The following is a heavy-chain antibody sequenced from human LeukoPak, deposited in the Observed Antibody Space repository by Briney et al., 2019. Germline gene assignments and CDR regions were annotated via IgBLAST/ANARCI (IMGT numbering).Heavy chain of an antibody. V-gene: IGHV3-21*01. Sequence: GGSLRLSCAASGFTVSSNYMSWVRQAPGKGLEWVSSISSSGNYIYYADSVKGRFTISRDNAKNSLYLQMNSLRAEDTAVYYCARGLYGSGSLPGHDAFDIWGQGTMVTVSS. CDR2: ISSSGNYI. J-gene: IGHJ3*02. CDR1: GFTVSSNY. CDR3: ARGLYGSGSLPGHDAFDI. D-gene: IGHD3-10*01.